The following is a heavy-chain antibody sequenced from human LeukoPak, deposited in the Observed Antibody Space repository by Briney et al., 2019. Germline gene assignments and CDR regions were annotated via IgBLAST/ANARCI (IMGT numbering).Heavy chain of an antibody. CDR2: IYYSGSS. V-gene: IGHV4-59*11. D-gene: IGHD1-1*01. Sequence: SETLSLTCTVSADYITNHYWSWIRQPPGKGLEWIGYIYYSGSSNYNPSLKSRVTMSVDTSKNQFSLKLSSVTAADTAVYYCVRGSTGAFDPWGQGTLVTVSS. CDR3: VRGSTGAFDP. J-gene: IGHJ5*02. CDR1: ADYITNHY.